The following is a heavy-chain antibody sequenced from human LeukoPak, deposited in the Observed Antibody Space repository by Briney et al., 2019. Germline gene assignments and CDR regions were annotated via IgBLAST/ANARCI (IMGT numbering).Heavy chain of an antibody. CDR3: ARDGTHDSSGYYHWYFDL. D-gene: IGHD3-22*01. V-gene: IGHV4-30-4*01. J-gene: IGHJ2*01. CDR2: IYYSGST. Sequence: PSQTLSLTCTVSGGSLSSGDYYWSWIRQPPGKGLEWIGYIYYSGSTYYNPSLKSRVTISVDTSKNQFSLKLSSVTAADTAVYYCARDGTHDSSGYYHWYFDLWGRGTLVTVSS. CDR1: GGSLSSGDYY.